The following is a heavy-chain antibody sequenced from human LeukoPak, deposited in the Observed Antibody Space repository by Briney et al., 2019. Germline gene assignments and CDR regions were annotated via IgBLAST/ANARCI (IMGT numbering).Heavy chain of an antibody. V-gene: IGHV4-59*01. Sequence: PSETLSLTCTVSGGSISSYYWSWIRQTPGKGLEWIGYIYYSGSTNFNPSLKSRVTISVDTSKNQFSLKMSSVTAADTAVYFCARGGPPGYYYDYYMDVWGKGTTVTISS. CDR1: GGSISSYY. CDR3: ARGGPPGYYYDYYMDV. CDR2: IYYSGST. J-gene: IGHJ6*03.